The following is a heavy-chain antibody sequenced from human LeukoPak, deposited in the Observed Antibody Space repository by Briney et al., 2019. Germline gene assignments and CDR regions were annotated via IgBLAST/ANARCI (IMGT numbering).Heavy chain of an antibody. CDR3: ARRRITMIVVDPDDAFDI. CDR2: INHSGST. J-gene: IGHJ3*02. V-gene: IGHV4-34*01. D-gene: IGHD3-22*01. Sequence: SETLSLTCAVYGGSFSGYYWSWIRQPPGKGLEWIGEINHSGSTNYNPSLKSRVTISVDTSKNQFSLKLSSVTAADTAVYYCARRRITMIVVDPDDAFDIWGQGTMVTVSS. CDR1: GGSFSGYY.